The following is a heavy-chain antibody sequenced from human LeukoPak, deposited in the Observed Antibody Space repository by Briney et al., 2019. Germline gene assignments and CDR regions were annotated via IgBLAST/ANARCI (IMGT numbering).Heavy chain of an antibody. CDR3: ARHRYYYDSSGYYYQP. D-gene: IGHD3-22*01. V-gene: IGHV4-34*01. CDR1: GGTFSGYY. Sequence: SETLSLTCEIYGGTFSGYYWSWIRQSPGKGLEWIGEINQSGSTHYNPALKSRVTISVDTSKNQFSLRLSSVTAADTAVYYCARHRYYYDSSGYYYQPWGQGTLVTVSS. J-gene: IGHJ5*02. CDR2: INQSGST.